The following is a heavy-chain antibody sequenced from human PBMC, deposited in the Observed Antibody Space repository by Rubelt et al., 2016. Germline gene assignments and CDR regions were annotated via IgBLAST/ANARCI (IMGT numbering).Heavy chain of an antibody. J-gene: IGHJ4*02. V-gene: IGHV1-18*01. CDR3: ARDRQGGY. CDR2: ISPDNDNP. Sequence: QVQLTQSGGELKKPGASVKVSCQASGYSFTSFEINYGITWVRQAPGQGLEWMGWISPDNDNPKYAQKFEGRLTMTTNTSTTTDYMELRSLRSDDTAVYYCARDRQGGYWGQGTLVTVSS. CDR1: GYSFTSFEINYG.